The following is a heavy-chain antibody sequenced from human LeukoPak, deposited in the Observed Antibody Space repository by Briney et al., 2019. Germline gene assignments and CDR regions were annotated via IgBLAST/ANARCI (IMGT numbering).Heavy chain of an antibody. D-gene: IGHD3-10*01. CDR3: ARHLWFGELYWFDP. J-gene: IGHJ5*02. CDR1: GGSISSSSYY. V-gene: IGHV4-39*01. Sequence: SETLSLTCTVSGGSISSSSYYWGWIRQPPGKGLEWIGEINHSGSTNYNPSLKSRVTISVDTSKNQFSLKLSSVTAADTAVYYCARHLWFGELYWFDPWGQGTLVTVSS. CDR2: INHSGST.